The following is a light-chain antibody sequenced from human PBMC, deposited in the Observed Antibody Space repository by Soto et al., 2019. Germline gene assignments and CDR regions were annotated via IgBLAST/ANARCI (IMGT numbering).Light chain of an antibody. Sequence: EIVLTQAPATLSLSPGERSTLSCRASQSVSSNLAWYQQKPGQXPRXXIYGASTRATGIPARFSGSGSGTEFTLTISSLQSEDFEVYYCQQYNNWPRTFGQGTKVDIK. CDR1: QSVSSN. V-gene: IGKV3-15*01. CDR3: QQYNNWPRT. J-gene: IGKJ1*01. CDR2: GAS.